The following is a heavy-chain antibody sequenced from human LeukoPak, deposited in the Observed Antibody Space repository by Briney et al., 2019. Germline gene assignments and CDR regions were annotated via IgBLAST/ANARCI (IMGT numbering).Heavy chain of an antibody. J-gene: IGHJ3*02. CDR1: GDSISNYY. V-gene: IGHV4-59*01. Sequence: SETLSLTCTVFGDSISNYYWSWIRQPPGKGLEWIGYIYSGGSTNYNPSLKSRVIISEDTSKIQFSLKLSFVTAADTAIYFCARARGLDVFHIGGQGQMVT. CDR3: ARARGLDVFHI. CDR2: IYSGGST. D-gene: IGHD3-10*01.